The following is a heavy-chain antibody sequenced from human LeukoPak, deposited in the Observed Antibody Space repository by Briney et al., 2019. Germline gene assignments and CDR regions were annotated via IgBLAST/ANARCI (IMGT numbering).Heavy chain of an antibody. CDR2: IKQDGSEK. J-gene: IGHJ4*02. D-gene: IGHD2-15*01. CDR1: GFTFSSYW. V-gene: IGHV3-7*01. CDR3: ARLLGYCSGGSCYSIRFDY. Sequence: GGSLRLSCAASGFTFSSYWMSWVRHPPGKGLEWVANIKQDGSEKYYVDSVKGRLTSCRDNAKNSLDLQMNSLRAEDTAVYYCARLLGYCSGGSCYSIRFDYWGQGTLVTVSS.